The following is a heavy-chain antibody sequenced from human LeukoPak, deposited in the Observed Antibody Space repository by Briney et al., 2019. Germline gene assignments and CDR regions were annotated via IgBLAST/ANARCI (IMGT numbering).Heavy chain of an antibody. CDR3: ARGGPFQWELLVY. J-gene: IGHJ4*02. Sequence: PGRSLRLSCAASGFTFSSYGMHWVRQAPGKGLEWVAVIWFDGSNNYYVDSVKGRFTISRDNSKNTLYLQMGSLRAEDMAVYYCARGGPFQWELLVYWGQGTLVTVSS. V-gene: IGHV3-33*01. D-gene: IGHD1-26*01. CDR2: IWFDGSNN. CDR1: GFTFSSYG.